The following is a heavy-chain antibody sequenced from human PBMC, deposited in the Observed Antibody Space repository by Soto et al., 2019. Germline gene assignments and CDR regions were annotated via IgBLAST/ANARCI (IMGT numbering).Heavy chain of an antibody. CDR3: ARDATYKLDY. J-gene: IGHJ4*02. CDR1: GFTFTDYA. Sequence: GGSLRLSCATSGFTFTDYAMSWFRLAPGKGLEWVGIVRNVAYGETTEYAASVRGRFTISRDNSKSIAYLQMNSLTSEDTAVYYCARDATYKLDYWGRGTLVTVSS. D-gene: IGHD1-1*01. CDR2: VRNVAYGETT. V-gene: IGHV3-49*03.